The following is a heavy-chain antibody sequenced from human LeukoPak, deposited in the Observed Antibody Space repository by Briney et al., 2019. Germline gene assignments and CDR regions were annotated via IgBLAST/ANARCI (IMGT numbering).Heavy chain of an antibody. D-gene: IGHD6-13*01. Sequence: SETLSLTCNVSGCSISSSNYSWSWIRQPPGKGLEWIGHIYYSGYTSYNPSLKSRVTISIDTSKNQFSLKLSSVTAADTAVYYCARGSSSWLPYYMDVWGKGTTVTVSS. CDR3: ARGSSSWLPYYMDV. J-gene: IGHJ6*03. CDR2: IYYSGYT. V-gene: IGHV4-30-4*07. CDR1: GCSISSSNYS.